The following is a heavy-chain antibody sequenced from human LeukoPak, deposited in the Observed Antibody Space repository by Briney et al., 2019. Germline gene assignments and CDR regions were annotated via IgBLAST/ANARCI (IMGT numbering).Heavy chain of an antibody. J-gene: IGHJ4*02. Sequence: GGSLRLSCVASGFTFRDYAMSWVRQAPGKGLEWVSTMSGDTLSTWYADSVKGRFTITRDNSKNTVYLQMNSLTSDDTALYYCTKKWPTLGGTTVAFESWGQGTLVTVSS. CDR1: GFTFRDYA. V-gene: IGHV3-23*01. D-gene: IGHD1-1*01. CDR2: MSGDTLST. CDR3: TKKWPTLGGTTVAFES.